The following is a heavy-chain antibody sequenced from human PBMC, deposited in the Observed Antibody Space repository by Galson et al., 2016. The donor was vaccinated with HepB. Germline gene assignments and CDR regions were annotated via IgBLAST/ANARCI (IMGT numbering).Heavy chain of an antibody. CDR3: AKGAGGYYDY. Sequence: SVKVSCKASGYTFDSYFLHWLRQAPGQRPEWMGWITSDSGDTIYSQNFQGRLSITRDTSATTAYMELSGLRSEDTAIYFCAKGAGGYYDYWGQGTLVTVSS. D-gene: IGHD4/OR15-4a*01. J-gene: IGHJ4*02. V-gene: IGHV1-3*01. CDR1: GYTFDSYF. CDR2: ITSDSGDT.